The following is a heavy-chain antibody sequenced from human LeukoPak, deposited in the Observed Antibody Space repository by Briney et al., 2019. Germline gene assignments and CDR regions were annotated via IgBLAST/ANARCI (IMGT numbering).Heavy chain of an antibody. CDR3: ARGEVPQWLGQYYFDY. CDR1: GFTFSSYW. CDR2: INSDESST. Sequence: QTGGSLRLSCAASGFTFSSYWMHWVRQAPGKGLVWVSRINSDESSTNYADSVKGRFTISRDNSKNTLYLQMNSLRAEDTAVYYCARGEVPQWLGQYYFDYWGQGTLVTVSS. J-gene: IGHJ4*02. V-gene: IGHV3-74*01. D-gene: IGHD6-19*01.